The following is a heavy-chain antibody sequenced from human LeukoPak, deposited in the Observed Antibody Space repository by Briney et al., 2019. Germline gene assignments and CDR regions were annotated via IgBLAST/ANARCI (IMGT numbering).Heavy chain of an antibody. D-gene: IGHD6-13*01. CDR1: GGSISSGDYY. CDR3: ARAGQQQLVDY. J-gene: IGHJ4*02. Sequence: PSETLSLTCTVSGGSISSGDYYWSWIRQPPGKGLEWIGYIYYSGSTYYNPSLKSGVTISVDTSKNQFSLKLSSVTAADTAVYYCARAGQQQLVDYWGQGTLVTVSS. CDR2: IYYSGST. V-gene: IGHV4-30-4*01.